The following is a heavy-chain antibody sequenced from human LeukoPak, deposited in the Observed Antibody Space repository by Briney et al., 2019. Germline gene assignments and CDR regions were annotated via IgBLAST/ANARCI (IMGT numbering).Heavy chain of an antibody. D-gene: IGHD4-17*01. Sequence: PGGSLRLSCAASGFTFSSYEMNWVRQAPGKGLEWISYISSSGSSIYYVDSVKGQFTISRDNAKNSLYLQMNSLRAEDTAVYYRARDNGDPRTYFDYWGQGTLVTVSS. J-gene: IGHJ4*02. V-gene: IGHV3-48*03. CDR1: GFTFSSYE. CDR3: ARDNGDPRTYFDY. CDR2: ISSSGSSI.